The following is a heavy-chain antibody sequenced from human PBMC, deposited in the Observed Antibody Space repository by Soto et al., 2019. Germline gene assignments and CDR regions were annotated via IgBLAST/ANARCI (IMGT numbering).Heavy chain of an antibody. CDR2: ISAYNGNT. Sequence: ASVTVSCTASGYTFTSYGISWVRQAPGQGLEWMGWISAYNGNTNYAQKLQGRVTMTTDTSTSTAYMELRSLRSDDTAVYYCASRKVGATYFDYWGQGTLVTVSS. CDR3: ASRKVGATYFDY. CDR1: GYTFTSYG. J-gene: IGHJ4*02. V-gene: IGHV1-18*01. D-gene: IGHD1-26*01.